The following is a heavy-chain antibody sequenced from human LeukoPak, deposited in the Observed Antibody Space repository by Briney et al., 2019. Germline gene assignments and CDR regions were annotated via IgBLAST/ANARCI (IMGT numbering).Heavy chain of an antibody. D-gene: IGHD5-12*01. CDR2: IYYSGST. V-gene: IGHV4-59*08. CDR1: GGSISSYY. Sequence: SETLSLTCTVSGGSISSYYWSWIRQPPGKGLEWIGYIYYSGSTNYNPSLKSRVTISIDTSNNQFSLKLNSVTAADTALYYCAKARGGLRQDKGIFDYWGQGTLVTVSS. J-gene: IGHJ4*02. CDR3: AKARGGLRQDKGIFDY.